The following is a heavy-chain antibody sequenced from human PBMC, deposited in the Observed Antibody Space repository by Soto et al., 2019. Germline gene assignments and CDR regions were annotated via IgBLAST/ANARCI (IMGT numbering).Heavy chain of an antibody. CDR2: FDPEDGET. CDR3: ASPSIAAAGTEVYYYYGMDV. Sequence: ASVKVSCKVSGYTLTELSMHWVRQAPGKGLEWMGGFDPEDGETIYAQKFQGRVTMTEDTSTDTAYMELSSLRSEDTAVYYCASPSIAAAGTEVYYYYGMDVWGQGTTVTVSS. CDR1: GYTLTELS. D-gene: IGHD6-13*01. J-gene: IGHJ6*02. V-gene: IGHV1-24*01.